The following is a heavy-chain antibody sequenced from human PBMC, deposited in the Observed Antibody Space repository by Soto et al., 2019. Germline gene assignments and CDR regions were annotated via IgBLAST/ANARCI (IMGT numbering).Heavy chain of an antibody. V-gene: IGHV4-34*01. CDR1: GGSFSGYY. Sequence: PSETLSLTCAVYGGSFSGYYWSWIRQPPGKGLEWIGEINHSGSTNYNPSLKSRVTISVDTSKNQFSLKLSSVTAADTAVYYCGRGEGTAGSRQFDYWGQGTLVTVSS. CDR2: INHSGST. D-gene: IGHD6-13*01. J-gene: IGHJ4*02. CDR3: GRGEGTAGSRQFDY.